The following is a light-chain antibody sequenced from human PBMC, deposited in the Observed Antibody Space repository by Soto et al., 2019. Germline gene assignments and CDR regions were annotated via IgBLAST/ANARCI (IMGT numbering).Light chain of an antibody. Sequence: EIVMTESPATLSVSPGERASLSCGASQSVSSNLAWYQQKPGQAPRLLIYGASTRATGIPARFSGSGSGTEFTLTISSLQSEDFAVYYCQQYNGWPITFGQGTRLEIK. V-gene: IGKV3-15*01. CDR3: QQYNGWPIT. CDR2: GAS. J-gene: IGKJ5*01. CDR1: QSVSSN.